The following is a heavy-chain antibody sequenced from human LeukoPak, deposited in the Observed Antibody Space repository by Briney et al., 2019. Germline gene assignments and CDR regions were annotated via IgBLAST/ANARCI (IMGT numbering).Heavy chain of an antibody. D-gene: IGHD1-26*01. CDR3: ARESGSYSNWFDP. Sequence: SETLSLTCTVSGGSISSYYWSWIRQPPGKGLEWIGYIYYSGSTNYNPSLNSRVTISVDTSKNQFSLKLSSVTAADTAVYYCARESGSYSNWFDPWGQGTLVTVSS. V-gene: IGHV4-59*12. J-gene: IGHJ5*02. CDR2: IYYSGST. CDR1: GGSISSYY.